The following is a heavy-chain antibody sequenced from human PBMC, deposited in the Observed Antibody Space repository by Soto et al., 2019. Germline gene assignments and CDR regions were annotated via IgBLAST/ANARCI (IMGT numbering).Heavy chain of an antibody. Sequence: GASVKVSCKASGYTFTSYAMHWVRQAPGQRLEWMGWINAGNGNTKYSQKFQGRVTITRDTSASTAYMELSSLRSEDTAVYYCARTRYCSSTSCYYYYYGMDVWGQGTTVTVSS. V-gene: IGHV1-3*01. CDR3: ARTRYCSSTSCYYYYYGMDV. CDR2: INAGNGNT. J-gene: IGHJ6*02. CDR1: GYTFTSYA. D-gene: IGHD2-2*01.